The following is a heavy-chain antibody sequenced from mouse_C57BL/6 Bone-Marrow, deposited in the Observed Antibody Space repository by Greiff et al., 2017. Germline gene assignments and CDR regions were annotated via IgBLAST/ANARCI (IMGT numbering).Heavy chain of an antibody. Sequence: EVQLVESGGGLVQPGGSLKLSCAASGFTFSDYYMYWVRQTPEKRLEWVAYISNGGGSTYYPDTVKGRFTISRDNAKNTLYLQMSRLKSEDTAMYYCARRGYDYDENWGQGTLVTVSA. V-gene: IGHV5-12*01. J-gene: IGHJ3*01. CDR3: ARRGYDYDEN. CDR1: GFTFSDYY. D-gene: IGHD2-4*01. CDR2: ISNGGGST.